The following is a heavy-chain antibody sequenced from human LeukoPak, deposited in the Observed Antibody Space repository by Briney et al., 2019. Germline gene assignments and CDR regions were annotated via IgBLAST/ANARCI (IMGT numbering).Heavy chain of an antibody. CDR2: IYYSGST. V-gene: IGHV4-39*01. D-gene: IGHD1-26*01. CDR1: GGSISSSSYY. CDR3: ARAFVVGATDYMDV. J-gene: IGHJ6*03. Sequence: SETLSLTCTVSGGSISSSSYYWGWIRQPPGKGLEWIGSIYYSGSTYYNSSLKSRVTISVDTSKNQFSLKLSSVTAADTAVYYCARAFVVGATDYMDVWGKGTTVTVSS.